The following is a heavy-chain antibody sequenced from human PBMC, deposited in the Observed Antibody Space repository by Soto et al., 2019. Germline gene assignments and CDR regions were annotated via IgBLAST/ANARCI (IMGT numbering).Heavy chain of an antibody. CDR3: ARGGGLQYFDY. D-gene: IGHD2-21*01. V-gene: IGHV4-59*01. CDR2: IYYSGST. J-gene: IGHJ4*02. Sequence: PXATLSLTCTVSGGSISSYYWSWIRQPPGKGLEWIGYIYYSGSTNYNPSLKSRVTISVDTSKNQFSLKLSSVTAAETAVYYCARGGGLQYFDYWGQGTLVTVSS. CDR1: GGSISSYY.